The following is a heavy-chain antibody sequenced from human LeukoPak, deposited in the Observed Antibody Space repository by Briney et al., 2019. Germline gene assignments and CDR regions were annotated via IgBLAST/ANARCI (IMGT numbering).Heavy chain of an antibody. J-gene: IGHJ4*02. CDR3: ASLNTAMRNFDY. CDR2: IYYSGST. CDR1: GGSISSGGYY. D-gene: IGHD5-18*01. Sequence: SQTLSLTCTVSGGSISSGGYYWRWIRQHPGKGLEWIGYIYYSGSTYYNPSLKSRVTISVDTSKNQFSLKLSSVTAADTAVYYCASLNTAMRNFDYWGQGTLVTVSS. V-gene: IGHV4-31*03.